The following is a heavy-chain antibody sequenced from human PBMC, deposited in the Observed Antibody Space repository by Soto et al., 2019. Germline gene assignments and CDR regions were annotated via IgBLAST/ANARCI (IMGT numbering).Heavy chain of an antibody. Sequence: ASVKVSCKASGNTVPNYAIHWVRQAPGQGLEWMGWINGYNGNTNYAQKLQGRVTMTTDTSTSTAYMELRSLRSDDTAVYYCARDLGGQIVDYWGQGTLVTVSS. CDR2: INGYNGNT. V-gene: IGHV1-18*01. D-gene: IGHD1-26*01. CDR1: GNTVPNYA. CDR3: ARDLGGQIVDY. J-gene: IGHJ4*02.